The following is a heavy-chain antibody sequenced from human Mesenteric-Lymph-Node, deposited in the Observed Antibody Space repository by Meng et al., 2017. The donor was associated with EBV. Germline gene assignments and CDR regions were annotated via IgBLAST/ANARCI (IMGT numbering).Heavy chain of an antibody. J-gene: IGHJ4*01. CDR1: GDSFSSHEFC. Sequence: QVQPPASRLGIVKPSQTLSLTLVLPGDSFSSHEFCWSWILQPPGKGLEWIGFIYHAGATKYNPSLKSRVTLSIDKSQNQFSLRLSSVSAADTAVYYCDRGGDYHDYWAHCILVTVSS. V-gene: IGHV4-30-2*01. CDR3: DRGGDYHDY. CDR2: IYHAGAT.